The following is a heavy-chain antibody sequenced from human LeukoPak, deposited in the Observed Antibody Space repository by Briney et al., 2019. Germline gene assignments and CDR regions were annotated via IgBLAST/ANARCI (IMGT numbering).Heavy chain of an antibody. CDR2: ISYDGSNK. V-gene: IGHV3-30*04. J-gene: IGHJ5*02. D-gene: IGHD6-19*01. CDR3: ARGNGYSSGEKYNWFDP. Sequence: SGGSLRLSCAASGFTFSSYAMHWVRQAPGKGLEWVAVISYDGSNKYYADSVKGRFTISRDNSKNTRYLQMNSLRAEDTAVYYCARGNGYSSGEKYNWFDPWGQGTLVTVSS. CDR1: GFTFSSYA.